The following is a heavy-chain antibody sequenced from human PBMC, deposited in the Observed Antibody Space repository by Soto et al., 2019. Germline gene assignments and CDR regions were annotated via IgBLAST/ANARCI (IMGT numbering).Heavy chain of an antibody. D-gene: IGHD3-16*01. J-gene: IGHJ4*02. CDR2: ISGSTGTT. V-gene: IGHV3-23*01. CDR1: GFTFSNYA. CDR3: AKVGLRLGGDY. Sequence: EVQLLESGGGLVQPGGSLRLSCAASGFTFSNYAMSWVRQAPGKGLEWVSTISGSTGTTYYADSVKGRFTISRDNSKNALYLQMNSLRADDTALYYCAKVGLRLGGDYWGQGTLGTVSS.